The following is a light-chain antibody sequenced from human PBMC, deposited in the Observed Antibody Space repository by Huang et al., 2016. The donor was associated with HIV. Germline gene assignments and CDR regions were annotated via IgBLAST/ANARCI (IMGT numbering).Light chain of an antibody. Sequence: DLQMTQSPSSLSASVGDRVTITCRASQYISNYVSWYPQKPGRAPKLLIYGGSTLQSGVPSRFSGSASVTDFTLTISNLQPEDFATYYCQQTYTTPQFTFGPGTRVDIK. CDR2: GGS. J-gene: IGKJ3*01. CDR3: QQTYTTPQFT. V-gene: IGKV1-39*01. CDR1: QYISNY.